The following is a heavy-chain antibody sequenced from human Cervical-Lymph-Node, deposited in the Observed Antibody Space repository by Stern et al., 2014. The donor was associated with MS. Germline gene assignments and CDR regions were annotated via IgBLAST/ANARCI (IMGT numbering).Heavy chain of an antibody. CDR3: ARDRDIVGNTTGDY. Sequence: QVQLVESGVEVKKPGASVKVSCKASGFTFRNYGFSWVRQAPGQGLEWMGWISAYNGNLDFAQKFQGRLTMTTDTSTSTVYMELRNLRSDDTAVYYCARDRDIVGNTTGDYWGQGTLVTVSS. J-gene: IGHJ4*02. CDR2: ISAYNGNL. D-gene: IGHD1-26*01. V-gene: IGHV1-18*01. CDR1: GFTFRNYG.